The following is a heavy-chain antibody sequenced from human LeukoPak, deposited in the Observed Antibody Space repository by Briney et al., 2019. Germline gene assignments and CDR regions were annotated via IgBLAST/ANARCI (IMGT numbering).Heavy chain of an antibody. CDR3: VRGPYGSSISNWFDP. D-gene: IGHD3-10*01. Sequence: SETLSLTCSVSGGSITGYSWSWIRQTPGKGLEWIGYIYYNGDTHYNPSLNSRLSMSVDTPNKQFSLNLRSVTAADTAVYYCVRGPYGSSISNWFDPWGQGTLVTVSS. CDR1: GGSITGYS. J-gene: IGHJ5*02. V-gene: IGHV4-59*01. CDR2: IYYNGDT.